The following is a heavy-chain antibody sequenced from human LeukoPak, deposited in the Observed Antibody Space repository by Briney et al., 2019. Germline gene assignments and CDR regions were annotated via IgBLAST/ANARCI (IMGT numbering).Heavy chain of an antibody. V-gene: IGHV1-8*02. J-gene: IGHJ6*03. D-gene: IGHD3-10*01. CDR1: GYTFTSYD. CDR3: ARGRIEYYYDSGSYHYYYYYMDV. CDR2: MNPNSGNT. Sequence: ASVKVSCKASGYTFTSYDINWVRQATGQGLEWMGWMNPNSGNTGYAQKFQGRVTMTRNTSISTAYMELSSLRSEDTAVYYCARGRIEYYYDSGSYHYYYYYMDVWGKGTTVTISS.